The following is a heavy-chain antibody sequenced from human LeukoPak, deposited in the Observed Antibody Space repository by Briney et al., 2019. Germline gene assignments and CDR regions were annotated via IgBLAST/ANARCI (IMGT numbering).Heavy chain of an antibody. D-gene: IGHD3-10*01. V-gene: IGHV3-23*01. J-gene: IGHJ6*02. CDR1: GFTFYNYA. CDR2: VSDSGSST. Sequence: PGGSLRLSCAASGFTFYNYAMSWVRQAPGTGLEWVSTVSDSGSSTYCADSVRGRFTISRDNSKNTLYLQMDSLRAEDTAIYYCAKVPYSDYGSGRPPFMDVWGQGTTVAVSS. CDR3: AKVPYSDYGSGRPPFMDV.